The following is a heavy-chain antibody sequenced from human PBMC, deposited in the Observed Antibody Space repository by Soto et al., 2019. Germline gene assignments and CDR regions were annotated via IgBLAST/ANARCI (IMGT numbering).Heavy chain of an antibody. CDR2: ISGSGGST. CDR1: GFTFSSYA. V-gene: IGHV3-23*01. D-gene: IGHD3-3*01. CDR3: AKDLSPYYDFWSGYIASDY. Sequence: GGSLRLSCAASGFTFSSYAMSWVRQAPGKGLEWVSAISGSGGSTYYADSVKGRFTISRDNSKNTLYLQMNSLRAEDTAVYYCAKDLSPYYDFWSGYIASDYWGQGTLVTVSS. J-gene: IGHJ4*02.